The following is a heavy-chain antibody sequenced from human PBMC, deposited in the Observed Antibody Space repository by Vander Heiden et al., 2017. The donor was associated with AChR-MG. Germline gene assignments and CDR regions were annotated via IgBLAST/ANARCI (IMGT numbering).Heavy chain of an antibody. J-gene: IGHJ4*02. Sequence: EVQLVESGGGLVKPGGSLRLSCAASGFTFSSYSMNWVRQAPGKGLEWVSSISSSSSYIYYADSVKGRFTISRDNAKNSLYLQMNSLRAEDTAVYYCAREGWGAELYYFDYWGQGTLVTVSS. CDR1: GFTFSSYS. D-gene: IGHD1-7*01. V-gene: IGHV3-21*01. CDR2: ISSSSSYI. CDR3: AREGWGAELYYFDY.